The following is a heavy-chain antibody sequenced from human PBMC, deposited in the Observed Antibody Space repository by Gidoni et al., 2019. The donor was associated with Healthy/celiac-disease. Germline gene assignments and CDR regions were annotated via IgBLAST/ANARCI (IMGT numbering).Heavy chain of an antibody. D-gene: IGHD6-19*01. V-gene: IGHV3-30*18. CDR2: ISYDGSNK. Sequence: QVQLVESGGGVVQPGRSLRLSCEAAGFTFSSYGMHWVRQAPGKGLEWVAVISYDGSNKYYADSVKGRFTISRDNSKNTLYLQMNSLRAEDTAVYYCAKDLIRYSSGWYTIDYWGQGTLVTVSS. J-gene: IGHJ4*02. CDR1: GFTFSSYG. CDR3: AKDLIRYSSGWYTIDY.